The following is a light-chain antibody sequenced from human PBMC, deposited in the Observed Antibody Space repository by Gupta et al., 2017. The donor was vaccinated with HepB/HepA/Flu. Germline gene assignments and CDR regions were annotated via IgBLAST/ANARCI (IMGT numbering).Light chain of an antibody. CDR2: YKSDSDK. CDR3: MVWHNNAWV. Sequence: QAVLTQPSSLSASPRASASLTCTLRRGLNVNTYRIYWYQQKPGSPPQYLLRYKSDSDKQQGSGVPSRFSGSKDASANAGIFLISGLQSEDEADYFCMVWHNNAWVFGGGTKLTVL. CDR1: RGLNVNTYR. J-gene: IGLJ3*02. V-gene: IGLV5-45*02.